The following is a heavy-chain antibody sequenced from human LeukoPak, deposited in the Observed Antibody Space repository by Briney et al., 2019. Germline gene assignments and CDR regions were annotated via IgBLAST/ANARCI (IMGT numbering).Heavy chain of an antibody. D-gene: IGHD3-22*01. CDR3: ARGGYYYDTTGSPGDY. Sequence: PGRSLRLSCVVSGFTLTNYALHWVRQAPGKGLEWVAVISYAGTNKYYADSVKGRFTISRDISKNTVYLHMDSLRDEDTAVYFCARGGYYYDTTGSPGDYWGQGTLVTVSS. CDR2: ISYAGTNK. V-gene: IGHV3-30-3*01. CDR1: GFTLTNYA. J-gene: IGHJ4*02.